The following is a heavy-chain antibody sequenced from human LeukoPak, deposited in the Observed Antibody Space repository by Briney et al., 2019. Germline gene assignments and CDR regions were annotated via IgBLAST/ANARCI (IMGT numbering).Heavy chain of an antibody. CDR3: ARAPPLLWFGELSGYYYYYMDV. J-gene: IGHJ6*03. CDR2: ISSSSSYI. D-gene: IGHD3-10*01. V-gene: IGHV3-21*01. CDR1: GFTFSSYS. Sequence: GGSRRLSCAASGFTFSSYSMNWVRQAPGKGLEWVSSISSSSSYIYYADSVKGRFTISRDNAKNSLYLQMNSLRAEDTAVYYCARAPPLLWFGELSGYYYYYMDVWGKGTTVTISS.